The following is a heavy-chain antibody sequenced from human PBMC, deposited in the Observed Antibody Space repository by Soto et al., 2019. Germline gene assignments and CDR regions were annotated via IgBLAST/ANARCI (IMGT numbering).Heavy chain of an antibody. CDR3: ATTYYDFWSGYLDV. D-gene: IGHD3-3*01. V-gene: IGHV4-31*03. CDR1: GGSISSGGYY. Sequence: PSETLSLTCTVSGGSISSGGYYWSWIRQHPGKGLEWIGYIYYSGSTYYNPSLKSRVTISVDTSKNQFSLKLSSVTAADTAVYYCATTYYDFWSGYLDVWGQGTTVTVSS. J-gene: IGHJ6*02. CDR2: IYYSGST.